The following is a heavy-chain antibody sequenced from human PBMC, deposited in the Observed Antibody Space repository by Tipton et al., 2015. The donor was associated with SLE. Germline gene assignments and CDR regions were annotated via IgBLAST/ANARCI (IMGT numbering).Heavy chain of an antibody. CDR1: GGSISSGSYY. CDR3: ARVKGYCSSTSCLGWYFDY. D-gene: IGHD2-2*01. Sequence: TLSLTCTVSGGSISSGSYYWSWIRQPAGKGLEWIRRIYTSGSTNYNPSLKRRVTISVDTPKKQFSLKLSSVTAADTAVYYCARVKGYCSSTSCLGWYFDYWGQGTLVTVSS. J-gene: IGHJ4*02. CDR2: IYTSGST. V-gene: IGHV4-61*02.